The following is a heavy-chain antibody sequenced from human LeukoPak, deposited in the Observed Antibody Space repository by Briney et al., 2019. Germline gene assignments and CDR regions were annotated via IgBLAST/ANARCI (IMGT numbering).Heavy chain of an antibody. D-gene: IGHD3-16*01. V-gene: IGHV3-21*01. CDR1: GFTFSSYS. CDR2: ISSSSSYI. Sequence: GGSLRLSCAASGFTFSSYSMNWVRQAPGKGLEWVSSISSSSSYIYYADSVKGRFTISRDNAKNSLYLQMNSLRAEDTAVYYCARDSKITIGAIDYCGQGTLVTVSS. J-gene: IGHJ4*02. CDR3: ARDSKITIGAIDY.